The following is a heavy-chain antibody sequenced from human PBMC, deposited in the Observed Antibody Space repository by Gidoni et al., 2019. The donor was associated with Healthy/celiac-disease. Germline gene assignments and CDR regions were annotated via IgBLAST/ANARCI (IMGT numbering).Heavy chain of an antibody. CDR2: IIPIFGTA. CDR3: ARIEAATQHMDV. Sequence: YGISWVRQAPGQGLEWMGGIIPIFGTANYAQKFQGRVTITADESTSTAYMELSSLRAEDTAVYYCARIEAATQHMDVWGKGTTVTVSS. D-gene: IGHD6-13*01. V-gene: IGHV1-69*01. CDR1: YG. J-gene: IGHJ6*03.